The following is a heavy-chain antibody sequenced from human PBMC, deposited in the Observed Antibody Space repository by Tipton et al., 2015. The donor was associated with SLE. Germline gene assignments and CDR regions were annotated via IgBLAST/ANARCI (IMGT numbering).Heavy chain of an antibody. Sequence: TLSLTCTVSGGSISSNFWSWIRQPPGKGLEWVGHMYYTGSTNYNPSLNSRVTISVDTSKNQFSLKLSSVTAADTAVYYCARDTYYYGSGNYYTDVFDIWGQGAVVTVSS. V-gene: IGHV4-59*01. CDR3: ARDTYYYGSGNYYTDVFDI. D-gene: IGHD3-10*01. J-gene: IGHJ3*02. CDR1: GGSISSNF. CDR2: MYYTGST.